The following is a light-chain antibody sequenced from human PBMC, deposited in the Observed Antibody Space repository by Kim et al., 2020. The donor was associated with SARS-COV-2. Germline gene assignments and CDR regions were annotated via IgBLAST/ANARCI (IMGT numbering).Light chain of an antibody. J-gene: IGKJ1*01. CDR1: QSLSSN. CDR3: QQYNNWLWT. CDR2: GAS. V-gene: IGKV3-15*01. Sequence: EIVMTQSPASLSVSPGERATLSCRASQSLSSNLAWYQQKPGQAPRLLIYGASTRPTGVPARFSGSGSGTEFALTISSLQSEDFAVYYCQQYNNWLWTFGQGTKVDIK.